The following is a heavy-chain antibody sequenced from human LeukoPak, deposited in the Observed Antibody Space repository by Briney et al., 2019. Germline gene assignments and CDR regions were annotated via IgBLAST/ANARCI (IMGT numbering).Heavy chain of an antibody. D-gene: IGHD2-2*01. Sequence: PGGSLRLSCAASGFIFRGYGMYWLRQSLAKGLEWVAFIRYDGSNKYYADSVKGRFTVSRDNSKNTLYLQMNSLRAEDTAVYYCAKPINSDIVVIPAANNWFDPWGQGTLVTVSS. CDR2: IRYDGSNK. V-gene: IGHV3-30*02. CDR3: AKPINSDIVVIPAANNWFDP. CDR1: GFIFRGYG. J-gene: IGHJ5*02.